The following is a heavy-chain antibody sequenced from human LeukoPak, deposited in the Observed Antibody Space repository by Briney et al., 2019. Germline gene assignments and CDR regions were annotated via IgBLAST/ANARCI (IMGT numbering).Heavy chain of an antibody. CDR1: GGSISSSSYY. Sequence: SETLSLTCTVSGGSISSSSYYWGWIRQPPGKGLEWIGSIYYSGSTYYNPSLKSRVTISVDTSKNQFSLKLSSVTAADTAVYYCARRGRYCSGGSCLISWFDPWGQGTLVTVSS. CDR2: IYYSGST. J-gene: IGHJ5*02. D-gene: IGHD2-15*01. V-gene: IGHV4-39*07. CDR3: ARRGRYCSGGSCLISWFDP.